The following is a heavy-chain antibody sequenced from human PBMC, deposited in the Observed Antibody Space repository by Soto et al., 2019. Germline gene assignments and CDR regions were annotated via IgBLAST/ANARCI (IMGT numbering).Heavy chain of an antibody. CDR1: GGTFSSDA. V-gene: IGHV1-69*01. CDR3: ARASGYVSGWYHDY. CDR2: LSPILGTT. J-gene: IGHJ4*02. D-gene: IGHD6-19*01. Sequence: QVQLVQSGAEVRKPGSSVKVSCKASGGTFSSDAVSWVRQAPGQGLEWMGGLSPILGTTHYAQKFQGRVTITADESTNTAYMELSSLRSDDTAVYYCARASGYVSGWYHDYWGQGTRVTVSS.